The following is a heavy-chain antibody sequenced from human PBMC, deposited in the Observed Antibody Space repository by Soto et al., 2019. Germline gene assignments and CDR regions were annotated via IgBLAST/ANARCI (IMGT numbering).Heavy chain of an antibody. Sequence: SETLSLTCTFSGGSISSSSYYWGWIRQPPGKGLEWIGNIYYSGSTYYNPSLKSRVTISVDKSKNQFSLKVTSMTAADTAVYYCARLVPLHSSSSTPDFWGPGTLVTVSS. J-gene: IGHJ4*02. CDR2: IYYSGST. CDR3: ARLVPLHSSSSTPDF. CDR1: GGSISSSSYY. D-gene: IGHD6-6*01. V-gene: IGHV4-39*01.